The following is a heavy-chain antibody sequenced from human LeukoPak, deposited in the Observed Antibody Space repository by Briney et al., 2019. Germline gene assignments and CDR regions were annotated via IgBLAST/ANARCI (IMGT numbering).Heavy chain of an antibody. J-gene: IGHJ5*02. CDR3: ARGSFFDWLSSGTWFDP. V-gene: IGHV3-48*03. Sequence: PGGSLRLSCAASGFTFSDYQISWVRQAPGKGLEWVSYISGSGTSIYYADSVKGRFTISRDNAKNSLYLQMNSLRAEDTAVYYCARGSFFDWLSSGTWFDPWGQGTLVTVSS. CDR1: GFTFSDYQ. CDR2: ISGSGTSI. D-gene: IGHD3-9*01.